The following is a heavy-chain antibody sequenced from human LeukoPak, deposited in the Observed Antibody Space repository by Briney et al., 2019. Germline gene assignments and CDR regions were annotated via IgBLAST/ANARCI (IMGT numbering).Heavy chain of an antibody. CDR2: ISAYNGNT. Sequence: ASVKVSCKASGYTFTSYGISWVRQAPGQGLEWMGWISAYNGNTNYAQKLQGRVTMTTDTSTSTAYMELRSLRSDDTAMYYCARIGIVGATRYYFDYWGQGTLVTVSS. J-gene: IGHJ4*02. V-gene: IGHV1-18*01. CDR1: GYTFTSYG. CDR3: ARIGIVGATRYYFDY. D-gene: IGHD1-26*01.